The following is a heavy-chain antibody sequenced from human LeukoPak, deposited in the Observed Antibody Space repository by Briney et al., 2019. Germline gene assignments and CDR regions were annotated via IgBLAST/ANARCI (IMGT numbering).Heavy chain of an antibody. CDR3: ARHPDYDFWSGYPYYMDV. V-gene: IGHV4-39*01. CDR2: IYYSGST. Sequence: SETLSLTCTVSGGSISSSSYYWGWIRQPPGKGLEWIGSIYYSGSTYYNPSLKSRVTISVDTSKNQFSLKLSSVTAADTAVYYCARHPDYDFWSGYPYYMDVWGKGTTVIVS. J-gene: IGHJ6*03. CDR1: GGSISSSSYY. D-gene: IGHD3-3*01.